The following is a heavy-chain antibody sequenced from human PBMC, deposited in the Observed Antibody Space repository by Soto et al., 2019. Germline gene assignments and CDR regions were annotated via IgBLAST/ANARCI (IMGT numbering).Heavy chain of an antibody. CDR3: AKDVDTAMVSRLCDY. V-gene: IGHV3-23*01. Sequence: PGGSLRLSCSASGFTFSSYAMSWVRQAPGKGLEWVSAISGSGGSTYYADSVKGRFTISRDNSKNTLYLQMNSLRAEDTAVYYCAKDVDTAMVSRLCDYWGQGTLVTVSS. J-gene: IGHJ4*02. D-gene: IGHD5-18*01. CDR1: GFTFSSYA. CDR2: ISGSGGST.